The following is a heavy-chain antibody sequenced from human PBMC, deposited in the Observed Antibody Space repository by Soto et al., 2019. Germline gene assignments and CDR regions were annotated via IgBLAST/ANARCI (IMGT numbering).Heavy chain of an antibody. CDR3: ATQEVGGSYVYTFDP. Sequence: SETLSLTCTVSGGSISSSNYYWGWIRQPPGKGLAWIGSIYYSGSTYYNPSLKSRVTISVDTSKNQFSLKLSSVTAADTAVYYCATQEVGGSYVYTFDPWGQGTLVTVSS. D-gene: IGHD1-26*01. CDR1: GGSISSSNYY. V-gene: IGHV4-39*01. CDR2: IYYSGST. J-gene: IGHJ5*02.